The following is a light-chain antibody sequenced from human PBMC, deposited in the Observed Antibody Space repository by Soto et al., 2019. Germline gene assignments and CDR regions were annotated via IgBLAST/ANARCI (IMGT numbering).Light chain of an antibody. J-gene: IGLJ3*02. CDR3: CSYAGSSTWV. Sequence: QSVLTQPASVSGSPGQSITISCTGISSDVGSYKLVSWYQQHPGKAPKLIIYEGSKRPSGISNRVSGSKSGNTASLTISGLQAEDEADYHCCSYAGSSTWVFGGGTKVTVL. V-gene: IGLV2-23*01. CDR1: SSDVGSYKL. CDR2: EGS.